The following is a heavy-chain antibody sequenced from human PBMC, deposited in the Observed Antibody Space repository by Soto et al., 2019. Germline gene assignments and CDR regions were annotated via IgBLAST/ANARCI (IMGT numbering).Heavy chain of an antibody. Sequence: PSETLSLTCTVSGGSISSSSYYWGWIRQPPGKGLEWIGSIYYSGSTYYNPSLKSRVTISVDTSKNQFSLKLSSVTAADTAVYYCASLGRTTLHYYGMDVWGQGTTVTVSS. V-gene: IGHV4-39*01. CDR3: ASLGRTTLHYYGMDV. D-gene: IGHD2-15*01. CDR1: GGSISSSSYY. J-gene: IGHJ6*02. CDR2: IYYSGST.